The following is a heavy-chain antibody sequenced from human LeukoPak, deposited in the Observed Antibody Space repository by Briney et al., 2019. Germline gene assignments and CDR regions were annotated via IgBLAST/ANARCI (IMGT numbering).Heavy chain of an antibody. Sequence: GGSLRLSCAASGFTVSSNYMSWVRQAPGKGLEWVSVIYSGGSTYYADSVKGRFTISRDNSNSRLFLQMNSLRTEDTAVYYCAKDRGGVLRFDSWGQGTLVTVSS. V-gene: IGHV3-53*05. CDR2: IYSGGST. CDR3: AKDRGGVLRFDS. CDR1: GFTVSSNY. D-gene: IGHD3-10*01. J-gene: IGHJ4*02.